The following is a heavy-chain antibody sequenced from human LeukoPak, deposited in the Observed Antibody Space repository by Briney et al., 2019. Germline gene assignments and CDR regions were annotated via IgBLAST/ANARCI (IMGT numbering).Heavy chain of an antibody. Sequence: GGSLRLSCAASGFTFSSYAMSWVRQAPGKGLEWVSAISGSGGSTYYADSVKGRFTISRDDSNNALYLQMHSLRAEDTALYYCASGPPFLKYFEYWGQGTLVTVSS. D-gene: IGHD3-3*01. V-gene: IGHV3-23*01. J-gene: IGHJ4*02. CDR3: ASGPPFLKYFEY. CDR1: GFTFSSYA. CDR2: ISGSGGST.